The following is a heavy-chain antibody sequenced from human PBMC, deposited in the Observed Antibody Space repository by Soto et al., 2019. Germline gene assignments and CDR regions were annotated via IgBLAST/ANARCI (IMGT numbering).Heavy chain of an antibody. CDR3: AKDRYYDSSGYYSYYYCYYGMDV. J-gene: IGHJ6*02. CDR2: ISYDGSNK. V-gene: IGHV3-30*18. D-gene: IGHD3-22*01. Sequence: QVQLVESGGGVVQPGRSLRLSCAASGFTFSSYGMHWVRQAPGKGLEWVAVISYDGSNKYYADSVKGRFTISRDNSKNTLYLQMNSLRAEDTAVYYCAKDRYYDSSGYYSYYYCYYGMDVWGQGTTVTVSS. CDR1: GFTFSSYG.